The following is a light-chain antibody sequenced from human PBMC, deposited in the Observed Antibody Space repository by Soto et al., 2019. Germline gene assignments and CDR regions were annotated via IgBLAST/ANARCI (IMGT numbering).Light chain of an antibody. Sequence: EIVLTQSPGTLSLSPGERATLSCRDSQSVSNNYLAWYQQKPGQAPRLXXYGASNRANGIPDRFSGSGSGTDLTLTISSLEPEDFAVYYGQQRSSWPSITFGQGTRLEIK. CDR2: GAS. CDR3: QQRSSWPSIT. V-gene: IGKV3D-20*02. CDR1: QSVSNNY. J-gene: IGKJ5*01.